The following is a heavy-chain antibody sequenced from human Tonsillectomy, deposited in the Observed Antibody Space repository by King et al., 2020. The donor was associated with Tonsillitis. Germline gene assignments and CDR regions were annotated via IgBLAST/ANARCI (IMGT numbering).Heavy chain of an antibody. CDR2: ISASRSSL. D-gene: IGHD7-27*01. Sequence: QLVQSGGGLVKPGGSLRLSCVASGFTFSNHDMSWIRQAPGKGLEWVSTISASRSSLSYADSVRGRFTISTDNAKNSLYLQMNSLRDDDTAIYYCARDPHWGSGYWGQGTLVTVSS. J-gene: IGHJ4*02. CDR3: ARDPHWGSGY. V-gene: IGHV3-21*06. CDR1: GFTFSNHD.